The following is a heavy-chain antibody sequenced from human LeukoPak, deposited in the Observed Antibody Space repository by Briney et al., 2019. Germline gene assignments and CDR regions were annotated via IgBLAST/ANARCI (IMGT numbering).Heavy chain of an antibody. CDR3: ATAQYYDFWSGPDY. CDR2: INSDGSST. V-gene: IGHV3-74*01. CDR1: GFTFSSYW. D-gene: IGHD3-3*01. J-gene: IGHJ4*02. Sequence: GGSLRLSCAASGFTFSSYWMHWVRQAPGKGLVWVSRINSDGSSTSYADSVKGRFTISRDNAKDTLYLQMNSLRAEDTAVYYCATAQYYDFWSGPDYWGQGTLVTVSS.